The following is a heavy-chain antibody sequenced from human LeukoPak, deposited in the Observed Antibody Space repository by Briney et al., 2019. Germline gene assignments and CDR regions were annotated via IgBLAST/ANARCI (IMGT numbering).Heavy chain of an antibody. CDR3: ARVRGSGFCSGSSCAKDPGYYYYMDV. D-gene: IGHD2-2*01. Sequence: GGSLRLSCAASGVTFSRNAMSWVRQAPGKGLEWVSSISGNGGSTYYADTVKGRFTISRDKSKNTLYLQMNSLRAEDTAVYYCARVRGSGFCSGSSCAKDPGYYYYMDVWGKGTTVTVSS. CDR2: ISGNGGST. V-gene: IGHV3-23*01. CDR1: GVTFSRNA. J-gene: IGHJ6*03.